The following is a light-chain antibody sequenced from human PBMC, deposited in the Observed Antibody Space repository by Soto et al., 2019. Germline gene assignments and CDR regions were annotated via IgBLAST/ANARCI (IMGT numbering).Light chain of an antibody. Sequence: EIVLTQSPDTLSLSPGERATLSCSASQSVSSNSLAWYQQRPGQAPRLLIHGASSRAIGIPDRFSGSGSGTDFTLTISRLEPEDFVVYYCQQYGSSPPLTFGGGTKVDIK. CDR3: QQYGSSPPLT. CDR1: QSVSSNS. V-gene: IGKV3-20*01. CDR2: GAS. J-gene: IGKJ4*01.